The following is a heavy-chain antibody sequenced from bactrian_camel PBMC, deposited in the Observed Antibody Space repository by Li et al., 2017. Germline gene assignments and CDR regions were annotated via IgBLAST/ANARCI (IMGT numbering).Heavy chain of an antibody. V-gene: IGHV3S32*01. CDR3: ADDPTGWGLTANY. J-gene: IGHJ4*01. Sequence: DVQLVESGGGLVQPGESLRLSCAASGFIFRDHYMNWVRQAPGQGLEWVSQINVGGGSTLYEDSVKGRFTISRDNAKNTLYLQLDSLKTEDTSMYYCADDPTGWGLTANYWGQGTQVTVS. CDR2: INVGGGST. D-gene: IGHD5*01. CDR1: GFIFRDHY.